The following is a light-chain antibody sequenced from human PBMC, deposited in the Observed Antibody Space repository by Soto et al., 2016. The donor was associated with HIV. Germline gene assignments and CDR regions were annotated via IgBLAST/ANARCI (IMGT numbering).Light chain of an antibody. CDR3: QVWDSSSDHLVV. CDR1: NIGSKS. J-gene: IGLJ2*01. V-gene: IGLV3-21*03. Sequence: SYELTQPPSVSVVPGKTARITXGGNNIGSKSVHWYQQKPGQAPVLVVYEDSDRPSGIPERFSGSNSGNTATLTISRVEAGDEADYYCQVWDSSSDHLVVFGGGTKLTVL. CDR2: EDS.